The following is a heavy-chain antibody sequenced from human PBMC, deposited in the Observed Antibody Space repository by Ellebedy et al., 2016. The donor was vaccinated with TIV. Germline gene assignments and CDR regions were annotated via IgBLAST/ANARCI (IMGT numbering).Heavy chain of an antibody. D-gene: IGHD4-17*01. Sequence: GESLKISCAASGFTFSSYSMNWIRQAPGKGLEWVSYISRTSNTIYYADSVKGRFAISRDNAKNSLHLQMTSLRAEDTAVYYCARKVPAPTTVPPNWYFDLWGRGTLVTVSS. CDR1: GFTFSSYS. V-gene: IGHV3-48*04. CDR2: ISRTSNTI. J-gene: IGHJ2*01. CDR3: ARKVPAPTTVPPNWYFDL.